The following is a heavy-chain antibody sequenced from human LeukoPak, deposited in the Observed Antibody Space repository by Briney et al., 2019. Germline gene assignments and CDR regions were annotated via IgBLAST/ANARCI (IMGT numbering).Heavy chain of an antibody. CDR2: ISSSSNII. V-gene: IGHV3-48*04. CDR1: GFTFSTRS. Sequence: PGGSLRLSCAASGFTFSTRSMKWVRQAPGKGREGVSSISSSSNIITYANSVTGRFTISRANAKNSLYMQMNTARAEETAVYYCAPWTCSNTTSYLVFWGQGTLVTVSS. D-gene: IGHD2-2*01. CDR3: APWTCSNTTSYLVF. J-gene: IGHJ4*02.